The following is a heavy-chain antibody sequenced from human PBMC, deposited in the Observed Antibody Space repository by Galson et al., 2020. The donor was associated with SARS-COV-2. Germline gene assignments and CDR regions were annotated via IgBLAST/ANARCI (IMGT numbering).Heavy chain of an antibody. J-gene: IGHJ4*02. CDR3: ARVRVITIFGVVTAAGYFDY. CDR2: IYYSGST. CDR1: GGSISSYS. D-gene: IGHD3-3*01. V-gene: IGHV4-59*01. Sequence: ETSETLSLTCTVSGGSISSYSWSWIRQPPGKGLEWIGYIYYSGSTNYNPSLKSRVTISVDTSKNQFSLKLSSVTAADTAVYYCARVRVITIFGVVTAAGYFDYWGQGTLVTVSS.